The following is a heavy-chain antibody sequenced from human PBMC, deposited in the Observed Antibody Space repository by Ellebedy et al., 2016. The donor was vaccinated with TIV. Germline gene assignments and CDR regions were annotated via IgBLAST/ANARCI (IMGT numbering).Heavy chain of an antibody. J-gene: IGHJ4*02. CDR3: ARATSGFDY. D-gene: IGHD5-24*01. V-gene: IGHV3-13*01. CDR2: ITSAGDT. Sequence: PGGSLRLSCAASGFTFSSHDMHWVRQPPGKGLEWVSGITSAGDTYYLGSVKGRFIISRDSAKNSLYLQMNSLRAEDTAVYYCARATSGFDYWGQGALATVSS. CDR1: GFTFSSHD.